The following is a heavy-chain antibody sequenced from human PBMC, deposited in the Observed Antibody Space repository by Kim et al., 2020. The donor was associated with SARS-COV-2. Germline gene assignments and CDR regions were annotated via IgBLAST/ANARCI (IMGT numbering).Heavy chain of an antibody. CDR3: AKDRNILTGYYGTDYGMDV. J-gene: IGHJ6*02. CDR1: GFTFDDYA. V-gene: IGHV3-9*01. CDR2: ISWNSGSI. Sequence: GGSLRLFCAASGFTFDDYAMHWVRQAPGKGLEWVSGISWNSGSIGYADSVKGRFTISRDNAKNSLYLQMNSLRAEDTALYYCAKDRNILTGYYGTDYGMDVWGQGATVTVSS. D-gene: IGHD3-9*01.